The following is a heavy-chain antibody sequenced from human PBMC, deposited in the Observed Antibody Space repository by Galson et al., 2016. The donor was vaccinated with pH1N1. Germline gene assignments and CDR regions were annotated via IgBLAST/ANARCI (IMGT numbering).Heavy chain of an antibody. V-gene: IGHV1-18*01. D-gene: IGHD3-10*01. CDR3: ARDSRGGAQFYGMDG. CDR1: GYTFTNYG. Sequence: QSGAEVKKPGASVKVSCKASGYTFTNYGINWVRQAPGQGLEWMGWISAYNGNTNYVQKLQGRVTMTTDTSTSTAYMELRSLRSDDTAVCYCARDSRGGAQFYGMDGWGQGTTGNVSS. CDR2: ISAYNGNT. J-gene: IGHJ6*02.